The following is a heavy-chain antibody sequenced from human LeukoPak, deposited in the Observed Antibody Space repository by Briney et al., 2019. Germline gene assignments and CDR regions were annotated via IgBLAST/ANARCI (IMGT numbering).Heavy chain of an antibody. CDR2: ISYIGNT. CDR3: ASHSTVTTGGIDY. D-gene: IGHD4-17*01. V-gene: IGHV4-61*01. J-gene: IGHJ4*02. Sequence: SETLSLTCTISGGSVSSGTYYWSWIRQPPGKELEWIGYISYIGNTNYNPSLKSRVTISKDTSKNQFSLKLSSVTAADTAVYHCASHSTVTTGGIDYWGQGTLVTVSS. CDR1: GGSVSSGTYY.